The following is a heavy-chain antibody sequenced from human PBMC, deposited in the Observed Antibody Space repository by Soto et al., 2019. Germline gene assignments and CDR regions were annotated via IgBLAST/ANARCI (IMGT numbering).Heavy chain of an antibody. V-gene: IGHV4-39*01. J-gene: IGHJ6*02. CDR3: RRSSRYSTDV. D-gene: IGHD6-13*01. CDR2: IYSTGNT. CDR1: GDSIRSSSY. Sequence: SETLSLTCTVSGDSIRSSSYWGWIRQPPGKGLEWIGSIYSTGNTYYNSSLNSQVTISVDTSKNQFSLNVISVTAADTAVYYCRRSSRYSTDVWGQGTTVTVSS.